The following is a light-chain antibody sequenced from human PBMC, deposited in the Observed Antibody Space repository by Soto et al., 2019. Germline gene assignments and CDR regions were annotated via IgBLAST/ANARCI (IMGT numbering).Light chain of an antibody. CDR3: SSYTTSTTYV. V-gene: IGLV2-14*03. Sequence: QSALTQPASVSGSPGQSIAISCTGTSSDIGGYNYVSWYQQHPGKAPKLIIYDVSNRPSGISTRFSGSKSGNTASLTISGLQAEHEADYHCSSYTTSTTYVFGTATKLTVL. J-gene: IGLJ1*01. CDR1: SSDIGGYNY. CDR2: DVS.